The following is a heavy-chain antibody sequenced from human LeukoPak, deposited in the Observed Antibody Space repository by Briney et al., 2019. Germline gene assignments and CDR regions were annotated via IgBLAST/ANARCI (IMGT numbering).Heavy chain of an antibody. D-gene: IGHD3-9*01. J-gene: IGHJ6*04. CDR3: ARGDDILTGLSSFDV. CDR1: GASIDSYY. CDR2: IYYSGTT. Sequence: SETLSLTCTISGASIDSYYWSWIRQPPGKGLEWIGYIYYSGTTNYNPSLKSRVTISVDTSKNQFSLKLSSVTAADTAVYYCARGDDILTGLSSFDVWGKGTTVTISS. V-gene: IGHV4-59*01.